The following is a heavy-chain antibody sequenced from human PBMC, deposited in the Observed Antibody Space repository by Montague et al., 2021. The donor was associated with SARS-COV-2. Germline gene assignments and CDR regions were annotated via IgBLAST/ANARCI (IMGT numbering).Heavy chain of an antibody. D-gene: IGHD4-11*01. Sequence: CAISGDSVSGKVVTRNWNGNSSSRHLAWLGMSYFMSKWYNDYAESVKSRITIDPDTSKHQFSLHLNSVTPEDTAVYYCARISVGSKYYFDFWGQGTLVTVSS. CDR1: GDSVSGKVVT. CDR3: ARISVGSKYYFDF. V-gene: IGHV6-1*01. CDR2: SYFMSKWYN. J-gene: IGHJ4*02.